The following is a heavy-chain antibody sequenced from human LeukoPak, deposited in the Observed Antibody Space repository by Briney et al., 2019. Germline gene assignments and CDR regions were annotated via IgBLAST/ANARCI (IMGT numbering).Heavy chain of an antibody. V-gene: IGHV3-53*05. J-gene: IGHJ4*02. Sequence: PGGSLRLSCAASGFDVSRYYMTWVRQPPGKGLEWVSVIYSDGSTYYADSVKGRFTISRDNSKSTVYLQMNRLRVEDTAVYSCMDTAVGWGQGTLVTVSS. D-gene: IGHD5-18*01. CDR3: MDTAVG. CDR2: IYSDGST. CDR1: GFDVSRYY.